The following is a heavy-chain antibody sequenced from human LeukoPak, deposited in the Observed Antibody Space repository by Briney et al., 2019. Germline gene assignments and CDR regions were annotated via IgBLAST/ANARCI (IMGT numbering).Heavy chain of an antibody. CDR3: AREEVVPYSSGY. CDR2: ISTYNGNT. D-gene: IGHD6-19*01. J-gene: IGHJ4*02. CDR1: GYTFTSYG. Sequence: GASVKVSCKASGYTFTSYGISWVRQAPGQGLEWMGWISTYNGNTNYAQKLQGRVTLTTDTSTSTAYMELRGLRSDDTAVYYCAREEVVPYSSGYWGQGTLVTVSS. V-gene: IGHV1-18*01.